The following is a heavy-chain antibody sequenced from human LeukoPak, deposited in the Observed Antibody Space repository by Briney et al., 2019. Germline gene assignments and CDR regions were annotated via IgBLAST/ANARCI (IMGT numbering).Heavy chain of an antibody. J-gene: IGHJ6*02. CDR3: AKEREGGESSGYYYYYGMDV. CDR1: GYTFTSYY. CDR2: IKAKSGGT. Sequence: GASVKVSCKASGYTFTSYYMHWVRQAPGQGLEWMGRIKAKSGGTNYAQKFQDRVTMTRDTSISTVYMELRRLRSDDTAVYYCAKEREGGESSGYYYYYGMDVWGQGTTVTVSS. V-gene: IGHV1-2*06. D-gene: IGHD3-22*01.